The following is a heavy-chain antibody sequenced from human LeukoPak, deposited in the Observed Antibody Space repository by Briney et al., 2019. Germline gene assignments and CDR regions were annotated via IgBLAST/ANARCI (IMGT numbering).Heavy chain of an antibody. Sequence: SETLSLTCAVSGGSISSGGYSWSWIRQPPGKGLGWIGYIYHSGSTYYNPSLKSRVTISVDRSKNQFSLKLSSVTAADTAVYYCARVAYSSGYFFDYWGQGTLVTVSS. V-gene: IGHV4-30-2*01. CDR2: IYHSGST. CDR1: GGSISSGGYS. J-gene: IGHJ4*02. D-gene: IGHD3-22*01. CDR3: ARVAYSSGYFFDY.